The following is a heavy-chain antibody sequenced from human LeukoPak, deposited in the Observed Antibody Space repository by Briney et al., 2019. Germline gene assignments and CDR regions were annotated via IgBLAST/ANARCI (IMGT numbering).Heavy chain of an antibody. J-gene: IGHJ4*02. Sequence: GGSLRLSCAASGFTFSSYKMIWVRQPPGTGLEWVSYIGGSGRTIFYADSVKGRFTISRDNAKNSLYLQMNSLRAEDTAVYYCATLIVGGGDHWGQGTLVTVSS. V-gene: IGHV3-48*03. CDR1: GFTFSSYK. CDR3: ATLIVGGGDH. D-gene: IGHD1-26*01. CDR2: IGGSGRTI.